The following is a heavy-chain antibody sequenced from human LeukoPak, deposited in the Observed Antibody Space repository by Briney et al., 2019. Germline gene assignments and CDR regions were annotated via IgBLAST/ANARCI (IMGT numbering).Heavy chain of an antibody. Sequence: GGSLRLSCAASGFTFSDSWMTWVRQVPGEGREWVGRIKSKIDGETTEYAAPVEGRYTISRDDSKTTVYLQMSGLRTEDTALYYCTTDSGSFDVWGRGTMVTVSS. CDR2: IKSKIDGETT. CDR1: GFTFSDSW. D-gene: IGHD3-10*01. V-gene: IGHV3-15*01. CDR3: TTDSGSFDV. J-gene: IGHJ3*01.